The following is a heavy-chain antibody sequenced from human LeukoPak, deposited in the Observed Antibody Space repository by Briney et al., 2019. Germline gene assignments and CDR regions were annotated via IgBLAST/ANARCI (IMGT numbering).Heavy chain of an antibody. V-gene: IGHV4-34*01. CDR3: ARPQAHYGSGSYLI. D-gene: IGHD3-10*01. Sequence: GSLRLSCAASGFTFSSYNMNWVRQAPGKGLEWIGEINHSGSTNYNPSLKSRVTISVDTSKNQFSLKLSSVTTADTAVYYCARPQAHYGSGSYLIWGQGTLVTVSS. CDR2: INHSGST. J-gene: IGHJ4*02. CDR1: GFTFSSYN.